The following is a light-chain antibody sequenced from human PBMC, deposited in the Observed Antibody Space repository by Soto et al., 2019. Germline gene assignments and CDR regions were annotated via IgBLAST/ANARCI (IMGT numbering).Light chain of an antibody. CDR3: QQFSSYPLT. V-gene: IGKV3-20*01. CDR2: GAS. CDR1: QSVSSK. J-gene: IGKJ4*01. Sequence: EVVLTQSPATLSLSPGERAALSCRASQSVSSKLAWYRQKPGQAPRLLIYGASSRATGIPDRFSGGGSGTDFTLTISRLEPEDFAVYYCQQFSSYPLTFGGGTKVDIK.